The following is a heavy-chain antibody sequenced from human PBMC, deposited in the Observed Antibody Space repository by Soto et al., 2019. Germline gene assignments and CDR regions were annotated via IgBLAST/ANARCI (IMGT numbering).Heavy chain of an antibody. CDR1: GFTFNNYG. CDR3: ARGGFRGSSYYYYGLDV. Sequence: LRLSCAASGFTFNNYGMHWVRQAPGKGLEWVAVIWYDGSNKYYADSVKGRFTISRDNSKNTLYLQMNSLRAEDTAVYYCARGGFRGSSYYYYGLDVWGQGTTVTVSS. D-gene: IGHD2-15*01. V-gene: IGHV3-33*01. J-gene: IGHJ6*02. CDR2: IWYDGSNK.